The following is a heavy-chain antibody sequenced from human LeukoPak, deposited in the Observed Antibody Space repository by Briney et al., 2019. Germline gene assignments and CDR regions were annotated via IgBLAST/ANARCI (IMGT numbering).Heavy chain of an antibody. CDR3: ARDVGASAPDAFDI. Sequence: GGSLRLSCAASGFTFSTYNMNWVRQAPGKGLEWVSSISSSSNNIYYADSVKGRFTISRDNAKNSLCLQMNSLRVEDTDVYYCARDVGASAPDAFDIWGQGTMVTVSS. J-gene: IGHJ3*02. V-gene: IGHV3-21*01. D-gene: IGHD1-26*01. CDR2: ISSSSNNI. CDR1: GFTFSTYN.